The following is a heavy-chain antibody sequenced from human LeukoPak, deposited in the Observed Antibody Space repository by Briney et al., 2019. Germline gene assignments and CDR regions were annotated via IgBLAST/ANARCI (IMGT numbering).Heavy chain of an antibody. D-gene: IGHD3-22*01. V-gene: IGHV1-2*06. Sequence: ASVKVSCKASGYTFTGYYMHWVRQAPGQGLEWMGRINPNSGGTNYAQKFQGRVTMTRDTSISTAYMELSRLRSDDTAVYYCARNYYDSRQNYFDYWGQGTLATVSS. CDR2: INPNSGGT. J-gene: IGHJ4*02. CDR1: GYTFTGYY. CDR3: ARNYYDSRQNYFDY.